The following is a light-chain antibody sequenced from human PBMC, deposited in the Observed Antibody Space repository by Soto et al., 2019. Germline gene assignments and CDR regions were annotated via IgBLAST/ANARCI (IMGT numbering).Light chain of an antibody. J-gene: IGLJ3*02. Sequence: QSALTQPASVSGSPGQSITISCTGTSSDVGGYNYVAWYQQHPGKSPKLLIYEVINRPSGVSNRFSGSKSGNTASLTTSGLQAEDEADYYCNSFTSVNTWVFGGGTKLTVL. CDR3: NSFTSVNTWV. CDR2: EVI. V-gene: IGLV2-14*01. CDR1: SSDVGGYNY.